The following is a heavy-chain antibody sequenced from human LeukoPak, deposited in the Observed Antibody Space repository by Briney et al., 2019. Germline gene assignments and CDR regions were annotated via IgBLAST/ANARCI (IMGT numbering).Heavy chain of an antibody. V-gene: IGHV1-18*01. CDR2: ISAYTGNT. CDR3: AREGVAGTGLDF. Sequence: ASVKVSCKASGYAFSNYGITWMRQAPGQGLEWMGWISAYTGNTGYAQKFQGRVTMTTDTSTSTAYMELRSLRSDDTAVYYCAREGVAGTGLDFWGQGTLVTVSS. D-gene: IGHD6-13*01. CDR1: GYAFSNYG. J-gene: IGHJ4*02.